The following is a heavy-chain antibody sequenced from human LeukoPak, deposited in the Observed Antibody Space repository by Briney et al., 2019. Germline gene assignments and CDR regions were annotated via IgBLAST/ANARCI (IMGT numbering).Heavy chain of an antibody. CDR2: IRYDGSNK. CDR1: GFTFSSYG. J-gene: IGHJ4*02. D-gene: IGHD2-2*01. V-gene: IGHV3-30*02. CDR3: ATAHYCSSTSCGSSVYFDY. Sequence: LPGGSLRLSCAASGFTFSSYGMHWVRQAPGKGLEWVAFIRYDGSNKYYADSVKGRFTISRDNSKNTLYLQMNSLRSEDTAVYYCATAHYCSSTSCGSSVYFDYWGQGTLVTVSS.